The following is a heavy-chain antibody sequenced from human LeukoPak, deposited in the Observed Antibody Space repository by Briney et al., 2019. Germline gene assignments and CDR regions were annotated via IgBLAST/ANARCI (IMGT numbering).Heavy chain of an antibody. CDR3: AKVLDDYVWGSYRYPESWFDP. D-gene: IGHD3-16*02. Sequence: GRSLRLSCAASGFAFSFYAMSWLRQPPGKGLEWLSGISGRGDRTYYADSVKGRFTMSRDNFKNTLYLQMNSLRAEDTAVYYCAKVLDDYVWGSYRYPESWFDPWGQGTLVTVSS. V-gene: IGHV3-23*01. CDR1: GFAFSFYA. CDR2: ISGRGDRT. J-gene: IGHJ5*02.